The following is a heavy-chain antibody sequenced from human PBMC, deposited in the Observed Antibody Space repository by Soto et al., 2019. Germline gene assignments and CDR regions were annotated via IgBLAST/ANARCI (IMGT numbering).Heavy chain of an antibody. CDR1: GYTFTNYG. V-gene: IGHV1-18*01. Sequence: QVQLVQSGPEVKKPWASVKVSCEASGYTFTNYGISRVRQAPGKGLEWMGWIRVDNGNTEYAKEMQGRVIMTRDTSTDTAYMELRSLRSDDTAIYYCARDQIVWKTDYPYNGMDVWGQGTSVTVS. J-gene: IGHJ6*02. CDR3: ARDQIVWKTDYPYNGMDV. CDR2: IRVDNGNT. D-gene: IGHD3-16*01.